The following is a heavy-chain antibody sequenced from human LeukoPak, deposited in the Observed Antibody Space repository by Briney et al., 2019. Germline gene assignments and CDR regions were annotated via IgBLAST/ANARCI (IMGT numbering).Heavy chain of an antibody. J-gene: IGHJ4*02. D-gene: IGHD3-22*01. V-gene: IGHV3-7*01. CDR1: GFTFSSYW. Sequence: GGSLRLSCGASGFTFSSYWMSWVRQAPGKGLEWVANIKQDGSEKYYVDSVEGRFTISRDNVKKSLYLQMNSLRAEDTAVYSCARIDYYESSGYYYPLLDFWGQGTLVTVSS. CDR3: ARIDYYESSGYYYPLLDF. CDR2: IKQDGSEK.